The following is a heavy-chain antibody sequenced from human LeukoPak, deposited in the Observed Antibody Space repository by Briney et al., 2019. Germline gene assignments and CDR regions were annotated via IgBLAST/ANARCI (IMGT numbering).Heavy chain of an antibody. Sequence: SQTLSLTCAISGDSVSSNSAAWNWIRQSPSRGLEWLGRTYYRSKWYNDYAVSVKSRITIKPDTSKNQFSLQLNSVPPEDTAVYYCAKVTVAVAGPWDFDIWGQGTMVTVSS. V-gene: IGHV6-1*01. J-gene: IGHJ3*02. CDR2: TYYRSKWYN. CDR3: AKVTVAVAGPWDFDI. D-gene: IGHD6-13*01. CDR1: GDSVSSNSAA.